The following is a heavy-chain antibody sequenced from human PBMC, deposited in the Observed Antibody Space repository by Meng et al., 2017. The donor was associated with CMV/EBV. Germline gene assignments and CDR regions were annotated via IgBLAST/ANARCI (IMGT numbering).Heavy chain of an antibody. D-gene: IGHD6-13*01. CDR3: ARRGYSSSWYNSDYFDY. J-gene: IGHJ4*02. V-gene: IGHV3-21*01. CDR2: ISSSSSYI. CDR1: GLTFSSYA. Sequence: GGSLRLSCAASGLTFSSYAMNWVRQAPGKGLEWVSSISSSSSYIYYADSVKGRFTISRDNAKNSLYLQMNSLRAEDTAVYYCARRGYSSSWYNSDYFDYWGQGTLVTSPQ.